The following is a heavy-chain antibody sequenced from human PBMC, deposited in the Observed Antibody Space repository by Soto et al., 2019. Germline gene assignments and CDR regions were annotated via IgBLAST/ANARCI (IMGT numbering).Heavy chain of an antibody. J-gene: IGHJ6*02. V-gene: IGHV3-33*01. Sequence: GGSLRLSCAASGFTFSSYGMHWVRQAPGKGLEWVAVIWYDGSNKYYADSVKGRFTISRDNSKNTLYLQMNSLRAEDTAVYYCARDGEGVAPYYYGVDVWGQGTTVTVSS. D-gene: IGHD5-12*01. CDR3: ARDGEGVAPYYYGVDV. CDR2: IWYDGSNK. CDR1: GFTFSSYG.